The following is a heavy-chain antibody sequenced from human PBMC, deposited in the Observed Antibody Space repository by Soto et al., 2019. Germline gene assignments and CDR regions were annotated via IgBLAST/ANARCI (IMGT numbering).Heavy chain of an antibody. CDR1: GFTFSMYW. Sequence: EVQLVESGGGSVQPGESLRLSCLASGFTFSMYWMSWVRQAPGKGLEWVARIKQDGGEKYYVDSVKGRFTVSRDNAKNSLFLQIPSLRGDDAGIYYCVRDQLILPADDFYYGVDVWGQGTTVTVSS. J-gene: IGHJ6*02. V-gene: IGHV3-7*03. CDR2: IKQDGGEK. CDR3: VRDQLILPADDFYYGVDV.